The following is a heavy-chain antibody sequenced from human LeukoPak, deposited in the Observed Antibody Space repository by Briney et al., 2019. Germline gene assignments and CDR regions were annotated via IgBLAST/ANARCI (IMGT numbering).Heavy chain of an antibody. CDR3: TTLIVGATTTDY. V-gene: IGHV3-15*07. Sequence: SCKVSGYTLTELSMHWVRQAPGKGLEWVGRTKSKTDGGTTDYAAPVKGRFTISRDDSKNTLYLQMNSLKTEDTAVYYCTTLIVGATTTDYWGQGTLVTVSS. D-gene: IGHD1-26*01. J-gene: IGHJ4*02. CDR1: GYTLTELS. CDR2: TKSKTDGGTT.